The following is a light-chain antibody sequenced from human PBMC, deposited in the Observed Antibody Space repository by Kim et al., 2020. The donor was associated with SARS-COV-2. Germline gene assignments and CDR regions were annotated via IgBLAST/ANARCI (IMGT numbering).Light chain of an antibody. V-gene: IGKV1-5*03. J-gene: IGKJ1*01. CDR3: QQYRAYWT. CDR1: QSIGNW. CDR2: KAS. Sequence: DIQMTQSPSTLSASVGDRVTITCRASQSIGNWLAWYQQKPGKAPKLLIYKASNLESGVPSRFSGSGSETEFTLTISSLQPDDFASYYCQQYRAYWTFGQGTKVDIK.